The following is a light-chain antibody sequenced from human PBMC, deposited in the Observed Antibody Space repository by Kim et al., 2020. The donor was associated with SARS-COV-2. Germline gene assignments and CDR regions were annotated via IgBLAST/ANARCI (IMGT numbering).Light chain of an antibody. J-gene: IGLJ3*02. CDR3: QTWGTGPWV. CDR2: LNSDGSH. CDR1: RGHSSYA. V-gene: IGLV4-69*01. Sequence: ASVKITCTLSRGHSSYAIAWHQQQPEKGPRYLMKLNSDGSHSKGDGIPDRFSGSSSGAERYLTISSLQSEDEADYYCQTWGTGPWVFGGGTQLTVL.